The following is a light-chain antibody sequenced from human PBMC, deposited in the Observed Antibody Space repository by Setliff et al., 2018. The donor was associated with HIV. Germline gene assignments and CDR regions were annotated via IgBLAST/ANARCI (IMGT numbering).Light chain of an antibody. CDR2: DVT. CDR3: SSYTSSGTPV. CDR1: SSDVGGYNY. Sequence: QSALTQPASVSGSPGQSITVSCTGTSSDVGGYNYVSWFQQHPGKAPKLMIYDVTNRPSGVSNRFSGSKSGNTASLTTSGLQAEDEADYYCSSYTSSGTPVFGTGTKVTV. V-gene: IGLV2-14*03. J-gene: IGLJ1*01.